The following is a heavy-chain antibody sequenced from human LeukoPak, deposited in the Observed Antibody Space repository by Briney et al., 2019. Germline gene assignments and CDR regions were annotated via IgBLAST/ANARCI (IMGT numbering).Heavy chain of an antibody. J-gene: IGHJ3*02. CDR2: ISSNGGST. CDR3: ARSIVVVVAATSDAFDI. CDR1: GFTFSHYA. D-gene: IGHD2-15*01. Sequence: PGGSLRLSCAASGFTFSHYAMHWVRQAPGKGLEYVSAISSNGGSTYYANSVKGRFTISRDNSKNTLYLQMGSLRAEDMAVYYCARSIVVVVAATSDAFDIWGQGTMVTVSS. V-gene: IGHV3-64*01.